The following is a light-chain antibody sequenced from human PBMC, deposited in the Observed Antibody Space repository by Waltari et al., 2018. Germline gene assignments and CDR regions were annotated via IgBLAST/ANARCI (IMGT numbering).Light chain of an antibody. CDR3: NSRDSSGNHLE. V-gene: IGLV3-19*01. Sequence: SSELTQDPAVSVALGQTVRITCQADSLRRYYASWYQQKPGQGPVLVIYGKNNRPSGIPDRVSGSSSGNTASLTITGAQAEDEADYDCNSRDSSGNHLEFGGGTQLTVL. CDR1: SLRRYY. CDR2: GKN. J-gene: IGLJ7*01.